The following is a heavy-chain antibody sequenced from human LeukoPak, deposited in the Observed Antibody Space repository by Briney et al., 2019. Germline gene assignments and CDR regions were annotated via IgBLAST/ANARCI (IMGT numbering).Heavy chain of an antibody. D-gene: IGHD6-19*01. CDR3: ARNPTGAPIAVAVPY. V-gene: IGHV3-21*01. CDR1: GFTFSSYS. Sequence: GGSLRLSCAASGFTFSSYSMNWVRQAPGKGLEWVSSISSSSSYIYYADSVKGRFTISRDNAKNSLYLQMNSLRAEDTAVYYCARNPTGAPIAVAVPYWGQGTLVTVSS. J-gene: IGHJ4*02. CDR2: ISSSSSYI.